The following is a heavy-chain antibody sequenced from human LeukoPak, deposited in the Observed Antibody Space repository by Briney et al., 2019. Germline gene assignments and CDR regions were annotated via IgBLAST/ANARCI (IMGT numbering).Heavy chain of an antibody. CDR1: GFTFSTYA. J-gene: IGHJ6*03. Sequence: GGSLRLSCAASGFTFSTYAMHWVRQAPGKGLEWVANIKQDGSEKYYVDSVKGRFTISRDNSKNTLYLQMNSLRAEDTAVYYCAKGYGDYHYYYYYMDVWGKGTTVTISS. CDR3: AKGYGDYHYYYYYMDV. CDR2: IKQDGSEK. V-gene: IGHV3-7*03. D-gene: IGHD4-17*01.